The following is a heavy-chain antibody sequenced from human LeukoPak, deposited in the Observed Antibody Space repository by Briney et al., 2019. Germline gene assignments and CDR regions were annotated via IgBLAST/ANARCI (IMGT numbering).Heavy chain of an antibody. CDR3: TRDVWFSFDY. Sequence: GGSLRLSCAASGFTFSGHWMSWVRQAPGKGLEWVAKIKPDGSDKYYVDSVKGRLTISRDNTKNSLYLQMDSLRADDTAVYYCTRDVWFSFDYWGQGILVTVSS. J-gene: IGHJ4*02. CDR2: IKPDGSDK. CDR1: GFTFSGHW. V-gene: IGHV3-7*01. D-gene: IGHD3-10*01.